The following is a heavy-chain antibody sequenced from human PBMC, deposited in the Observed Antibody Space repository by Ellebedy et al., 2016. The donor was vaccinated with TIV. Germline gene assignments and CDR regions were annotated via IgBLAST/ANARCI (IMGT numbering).Heavy chain of an antibody. CDR3: AGHGDRAMTH. J-gene: IGHJ4*02. Sequence: GESLKISCAASEFTVSSNYMSWVRQAPGKGLEWVSVIYSGGTTHYVDSVKGRFAISRDKSKNTMYLQLNSLRAEDTAVYYCAGHGDRAMTHWGQGTLVTVSS. V-gene: IGHV3-66*04. CDR2: IYSGGTT. D-gene: IGHD5-18*01. CDR1: EFTVSSNY.